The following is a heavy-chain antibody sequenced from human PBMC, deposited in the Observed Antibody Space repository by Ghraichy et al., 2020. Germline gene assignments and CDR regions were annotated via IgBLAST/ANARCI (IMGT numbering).Heavy chain of an antibody. J-gene: IGHJ4*02. Sequence: ASVKVSCKASGYTFTKYGINWMRQAPGQGLEWVGWIATDTANTASAQNLQGRVTLTTDTSTSTAYMELRSLTSDDTAVYYCARETAAAPFSFAYWGQGTLVTVSS. CDR1: GYTFTKYG. CDR3: ARETAAAPFSFAY. CDR2: IATDTANT. D-gene: IGHD6-13*01. V-gene: IGHV1-18*01.